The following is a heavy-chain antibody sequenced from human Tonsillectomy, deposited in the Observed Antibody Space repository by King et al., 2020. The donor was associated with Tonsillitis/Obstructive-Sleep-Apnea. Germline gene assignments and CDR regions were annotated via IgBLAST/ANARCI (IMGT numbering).Heavy chain of an antibody. J-gene: IGHJ3*01. V-gene: IGHV3-15*01. CDR3: TTGGITGTAALADAFDL. D-gene: IGHD1-7*01. CDR1: GITLSNAW. Sequence: ERQLVQSGGGLVKPGGSLRLTCAASGITLSNAWMSWVRQAPGKGLEWVGRIKSKTDGGTTDYVAPVKGRFTISGDDSKNTLHLQMNSLKTEDTAVYYCTTGGITGTAALADAFDLWGQGTMVTVSS. CDR2: IKSKTDGGTT.